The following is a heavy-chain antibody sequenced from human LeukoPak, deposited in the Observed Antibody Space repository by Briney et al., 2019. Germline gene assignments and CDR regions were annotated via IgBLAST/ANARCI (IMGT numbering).Heavy chain of an antibody. CDR2: IWNDGSNK. CDR1: GFTFRNYA. V-gene: IGHV3-33*08. J-gene: IGHJ4*02. D-gene: IGHD2-15*01. CDR3: ARAVGPFDY. Sequence: PGGSLRLTCTASGFTFRNYAMNWVRQAPGKGLEWVAVIWNDGSNKYYGDSVKGRFTISRDNSKSTLYLQMNSLRTEDTAVYYCARAVGPFDYWGQGTLVTVSS.